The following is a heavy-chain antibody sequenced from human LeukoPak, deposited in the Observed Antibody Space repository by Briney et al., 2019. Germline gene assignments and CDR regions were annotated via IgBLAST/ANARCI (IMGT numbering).Heavy chain of an antibody. D-gene: IGHD2-15*01. CDR1: GGSISGYY. CDR2: IYYSGST. J-gene: IGHJ6*03. V-gene: IGHV4-59*01. CDR3: ARDGCGGSCFHYYYYYMDV. Sequence: SETLSLTCTVSGGSISGYYWSWIRQPPGKGLEWIGYIYYSGSTNYNPSLESRITISVDTSKKQFSLKLRSVTAADTAVYYCARDGCGGSCFHYYYYYMDVWGKGTTVTISS.